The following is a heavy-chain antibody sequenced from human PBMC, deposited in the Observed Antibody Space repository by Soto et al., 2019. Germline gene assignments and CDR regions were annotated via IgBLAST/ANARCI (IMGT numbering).Heavy chain of an antibody. V-gene: IGHV4-30-4*01. CDR3: AREVWGSSWTRVRNWFDP. D-gene: IGHD6-13*01. Sequence: PSETLSLTCTVSGGSISSGDYYWSWIRQPPGKGLEWIGYIYYSGSTYYNPSLKGRVTISVDTSKNQFSLKLSSVTAADTAVYYCAREVWGSSWTRVRNWFDPWGQGTLVTVSS. J-gene: IGHJ5*02. CDR2: IYYSGST. CDR1: GGSISSGDYY.